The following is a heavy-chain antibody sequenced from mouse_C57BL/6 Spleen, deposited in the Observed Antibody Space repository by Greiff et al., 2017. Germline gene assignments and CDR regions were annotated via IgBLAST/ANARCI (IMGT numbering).Heavy chain of an antibody. CDR1: GYAFSSSW. V-gene: IGHV1-82*01. Sequence: VQLQQSGPELVRPGASVKISCTASGYAFSSSWMHWVKQRPGKGLEWIGRIYPGDGDTNYNGKFKGKATMTADKSSSTAYMQLSSLTSEDAAVSFCSRDWAYYAMDDWGQGTSVTVSS. CDR3: SRDWAYYAMDD. CDR2: IYPGDGDT. D-gene: IGHD4-1*01. J-gene: IGHJ4*01.